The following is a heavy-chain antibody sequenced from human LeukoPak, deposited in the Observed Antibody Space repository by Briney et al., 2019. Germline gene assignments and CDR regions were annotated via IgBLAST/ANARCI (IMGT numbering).Heavy chain of an antibody. Sequence: GGSLRLSCTASGFTFGDYAMSWVRQAPGKGLEWVGFIRSRAYGGTTEYAASVKGRFTISRDDSKSIAYLQMNSLKTEDTAVYYCTVGGYDRLDYWGQGTLVTVSS. V-gene: IGHV3-49*04. CDR2: IRSRAYGGTT. J-gene: IGHJ4*02. CDR3: TVGGYDRLDY. CDR1: GFTFGDYA. D-gene: IGHD5-12*01.